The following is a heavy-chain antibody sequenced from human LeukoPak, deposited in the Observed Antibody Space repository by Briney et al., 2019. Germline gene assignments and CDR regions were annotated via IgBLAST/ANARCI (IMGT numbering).Heavy chain of an antibody. CDR1: GGSFSGYY. Sequence: PSETLSLTCGVYGGSFSGYYWTYIRQPPGKGPEWIGEINHSGSTNYNPSLKSRVTISVDTSKNEFSLRLSSVTAADTAVYYCARRRYDFWTTNRRFWPFDPWGQGTLVTVSS. CDR3: ARRRYDFWTTNRRFWPFDP. V-gene: IGHV4-34*01. J-gene: IGHJ5*02. D-gene: IGHD3-3*01. CDR2: INHSGST.